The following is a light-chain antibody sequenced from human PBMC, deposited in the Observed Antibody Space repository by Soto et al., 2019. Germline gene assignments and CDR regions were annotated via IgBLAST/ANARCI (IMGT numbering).Light chain of an antibody. CDR3: KSYDRSLSGYV. CDR2: GNS. V-gene: IGLV1-40*01. Sequence: QSVLTQPPSVSGAPGQRVTISCTGSSSNIGAGYDVHWYQQLPGTAPKLLIYGNSNRPSGVPDRFSGSKSGTSASLAITGLQAEDEADYYSKSYDRSLSGYVFGTGTKVTV. CDR1: SSNIGAGYD. J-gene: IGLJ1*01.